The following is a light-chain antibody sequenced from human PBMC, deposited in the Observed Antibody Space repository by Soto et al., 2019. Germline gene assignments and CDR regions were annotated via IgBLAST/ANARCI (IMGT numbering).Light chain of an antibody. Sequence: EIVLTQSPGTLSLSQGERVTVSCRASQSVSSSYLAWYQQKLGHAPRLLIYGASSSATGIPDRFSGSGSRTDFTLTITRLQPFFFAVYSSHQYYSSPHTVAQRTKVDNK. CDR3: HQYYSSPHT. CDR2: GAS. CDR1: QSVSSSY. J-gene: IGKJ1*01. V-gene: IGKV3-20*01.